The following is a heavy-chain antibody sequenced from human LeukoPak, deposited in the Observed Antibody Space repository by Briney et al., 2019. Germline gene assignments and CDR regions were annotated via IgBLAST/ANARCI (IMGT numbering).Heavy chain of an antibody. V-gene: IGHV1-24*01. CDR1: GNTLTDLS. CDR3: AAEGQWSLVHYFNS. CDR2: FDPEDAEV. J-gene: IGHJ4*02. D-gene: IGHD2-15*01. Sequence: ASVKVSCKVSGNTLTDLSINWVRQAPEKGLDWMGGFDPEDAEVIYAEKFQDRVAMTEDPSTDTAYLELSSLRSEDTAVYYCAAEGQWSLVHYFNSWGQGTLVTVSS.